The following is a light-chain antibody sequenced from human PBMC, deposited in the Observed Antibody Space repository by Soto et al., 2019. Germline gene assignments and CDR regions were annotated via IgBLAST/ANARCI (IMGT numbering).Light chain of an antibody. J-gene: IGKJ4*01. V-gene: IGKV1-33*01. CDR3: QQYHTLPIT. CDR2: DTS. CDR1: QGINNY. Sequence: DIQMTQSPSSLSASVRDRVTITCQASQGINNYLNWYQQKPGNAPKLLIFDTSELETGVPSRFSGRGSGTDFTFTISSLQPEDVAAYYCQQYHTLPITFGGGTKVDIK.